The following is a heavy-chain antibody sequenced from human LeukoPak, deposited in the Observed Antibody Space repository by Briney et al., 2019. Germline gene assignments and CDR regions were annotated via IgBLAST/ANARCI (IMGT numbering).Heavy chain of an antibody. D-gene: IGHD6-13*01. Sequence: GGSLRLTCAASGFIFSGYCMNWVRQAPGKGLEWVSSIASSTFDTYYADSVKGRFTISRDNAKNSLYLQMNSLRAEDTAVYYCARESALYSGSSYYFDYWGQGTLVTVSS. CDR3: ARESALYSGSSYYFDY. CDR2: IASSTFDT. CDR1: GFIFSGYC. J-gene: IGHJ4*02. V-gene: IGHV3-21*01.